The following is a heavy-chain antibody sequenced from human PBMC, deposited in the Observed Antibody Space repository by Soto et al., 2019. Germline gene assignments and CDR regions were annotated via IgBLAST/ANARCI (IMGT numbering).Heavy chain of an antibody. V-gene: IGHV4-4*07. Sequence: PSETLSLTCTVSGASISGFYWSWIRKSAGKGLEWIGRIYATGTTDYNPSLKSRVMMSVDTSKKQFSLKLRSVTAADSAVYYCVRDGTKPLRDWSHPWGQGISVTVSS. J-gene: IGHJ5*02. CDR1: GASISGFY. CDR3: VRDGTKPLRDWSHP. D-gene: IGHD1-1*01. CDR2: IYATGTT.